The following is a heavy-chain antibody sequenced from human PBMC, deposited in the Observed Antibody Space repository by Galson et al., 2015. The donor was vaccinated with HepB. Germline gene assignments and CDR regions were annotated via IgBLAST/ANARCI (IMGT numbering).Heavy chain of an antibody. CDR3: ARDPWGSRSGYYRSYGMDV. CDR1: GGSISSSNW. Sequence: ETLSLTCAVSGGSISSSNWWSWVRQPPGKGLEWIGEIYHSGSTNYNPSLKSRVTISVDKSKNQFSLKLSSVTAADTAVYYCARDPWGSRSGYYRSYGMDVWGQGTTVTVSS. V-gene: IGHV4-4*02. CDR2: IYHSGST. D-gene: IGHD3-3*01. J-gene: IGHJ6*02.